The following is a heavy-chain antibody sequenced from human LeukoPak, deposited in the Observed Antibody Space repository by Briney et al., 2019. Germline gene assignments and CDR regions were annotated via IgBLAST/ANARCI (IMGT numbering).Heavy chain of an antibody. J-gene: IGHJ3*02. D-gene: IGHD6-13*01. CDR2: ISGSGGST. CDR3: AREHSSSWYDAFDI. Sequence: GGSLRLSCAASGFTFSSYAMSWVRQAPGKGLEWVSGISGSGGSTYYADSVKGRFTISRDKSKNTLYLQMNSLRADDTAVFYCAREHSSSWYDAFDIWGQGTMLTVSS. V-gene: IGHV3-23*01. CDR1: GFTFSSYA.